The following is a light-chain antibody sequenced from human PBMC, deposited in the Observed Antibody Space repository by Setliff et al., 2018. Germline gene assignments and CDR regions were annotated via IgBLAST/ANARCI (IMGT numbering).Light chain of an antibody. CDR1: SSDIGRHSF. Sequence: QSVLAQPPSASGSPGQSVTISCTGTSSDIGRHSFVSWYQHPPGKAPKLIIYEVNKRPSGVPDRFSGSKSGSTASLTVSGLQDEDEADYYCCSYAGSSTFVFGGGTKVTVL. J-gene: IGLJ1*01. CDR3: CSYAGSSTFV. V-gene: IGLV2-8*01. CDR2: EVN.